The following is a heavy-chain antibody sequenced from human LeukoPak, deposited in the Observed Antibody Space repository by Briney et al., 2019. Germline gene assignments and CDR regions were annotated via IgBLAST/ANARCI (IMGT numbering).Heavy chain of an antibody. Sequence: PSETLSLTCAVYGGSFSGYYWSWIRQPPGKGLEWIGEINHSGSTNYNPSLKSRVTISVDTSKNQFSLKLSSVTAADTAVYYCASTGIRGSYKGLDYWGQGTLVTVSS. CDR3: ASTGIRGSYKGLDY. CDR2: INHSGST. J-gene: IGHJ4*02. CDR1: GGSFSGYY. V-gene: IGHV4-34*01. D-gene: IGHD1-26*01.